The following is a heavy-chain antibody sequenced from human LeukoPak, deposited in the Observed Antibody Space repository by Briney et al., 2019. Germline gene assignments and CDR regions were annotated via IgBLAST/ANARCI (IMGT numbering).Heavy chain of an antibody. V-gene: IGHV3-23*01. CDR1: GFTFSSYA. CDR2: ISGSGGST. J-gene: IGHJ4*02. Sequence: GGSLRLSCAASGFTFSSYAMSWVRQAPGKGLEWVSPISGSGGSTYYADSVKGRFTISRDNSKNTLYLQMNSLRAEDTAVYYCAKRGYYYDSSGSWWFDYWGQGTLVTVSS. CDR3: AKRGYYYDSSGSWWFDY. D-gene: IGHD3-22*01.